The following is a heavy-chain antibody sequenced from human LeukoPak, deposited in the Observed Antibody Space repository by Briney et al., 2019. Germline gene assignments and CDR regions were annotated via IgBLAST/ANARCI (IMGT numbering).Heavy chain of an antibody. CDR1: GGAFSGDY. D-gene: IGHD6-6*01. CDR3: ANRPYYYYGMDA. V-gene: IGHV4-34*01. Sequence: PSETLSLTCGAYGGAFSGDYWTWVRQPPGKGLEYIGEVDHRGSTNYNPSLKGRVTMSVDTSKNQFSLNLTSVTAADTAVYYCANRPYYYYGMDAWGQGTSVTVSS. J-gene: IGHJ6*02. CDR2: VDHRGST.